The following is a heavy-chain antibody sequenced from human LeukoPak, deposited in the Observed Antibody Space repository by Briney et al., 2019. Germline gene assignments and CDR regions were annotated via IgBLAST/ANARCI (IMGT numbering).Heavy chain of an antibody. CDR1: GGSVNSGSYY. D-gene: IGHD6-19*01. V-gene: IGHV4-61*01. J-gene: IGHJ4*02. CDR2: IYYSGST. CDR3: ARLYSSGWYPDY. Sequence: SETLSLTCTVSGGSVNSGSYYWNWIRQPPGKGLEWIGYIYYSGSTNYNPSLKSRVTISVDTSKNQFSLKLSSVTAADTAVYYCARLYSSGWYPDYWGQGTLVTVSS.